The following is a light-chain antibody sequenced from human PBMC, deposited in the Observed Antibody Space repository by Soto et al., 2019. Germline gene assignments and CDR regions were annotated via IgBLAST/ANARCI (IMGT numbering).Light chain of an antibody. CDR3: QKYSSVIT. CDR2: AAS. Sequence: DIQMTQSPSSLSASVGDRVTITCRAIQGIINFLAWYQQKPGKVPKLLISAASTLQSGVTSRFSGSGSGTDFNLTITSLQPEDVATYYCQKYSSVITFGQGTRLEIK. J-gene: IGKJ5*01. CDR1: QGIINF. V-gene: IGKV1-27*01.